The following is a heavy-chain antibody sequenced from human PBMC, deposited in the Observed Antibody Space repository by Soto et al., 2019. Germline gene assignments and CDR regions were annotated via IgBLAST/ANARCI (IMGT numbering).Heavy chain of an antibody. D-gene: IGHD4-17*01. CDR1: GFTFSSYA. CDR3: AKVHDYGDYPPVYFQH. V-gene: IGHV3-23*01. J-gene: IGHJ1*01. Sequence: GGSLRLSCAASGFTFSSYAMSWVRQAPGKGLEWVSAISGSGGSTYYADSVKVRFTISRDNSKNTLYLQMNSLRAEDTAVYYCAKVHDYGDYPPVYFQHWGQGTLVTVSS. CDR2: ISGSGGST.